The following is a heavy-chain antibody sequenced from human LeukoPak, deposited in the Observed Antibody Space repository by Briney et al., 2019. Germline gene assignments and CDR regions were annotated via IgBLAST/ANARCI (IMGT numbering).Heavy chain of an antibody. D-gene: IGHD4-17*01. CDR2: ISSSTSYI. J-gene: IGHJ4*02. Sequence: GGSLRLSCAASGFAFSSYAFNWVRQAPGKELEWVSCISSSTSYIYYGDSVKGRFTITRDNGKNSVYLQMNSLRVEDTAVYYCARAPGYYGDPFDYWGQGTLVTVSS. CDR1: GFAFSSYA. CDR3: ARAPGYYGDPFDY. V-gene: IGHV3-21*01.